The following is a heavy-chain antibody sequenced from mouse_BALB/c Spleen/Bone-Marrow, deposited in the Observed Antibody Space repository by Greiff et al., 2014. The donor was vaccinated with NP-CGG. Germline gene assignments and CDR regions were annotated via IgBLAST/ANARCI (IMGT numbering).Heavy chain of an antibody. J-gene: IGHJ2*01. CDR2: IDPANGNT. CDR1: GFNIKDTY. D-gene: IGHD1-1*01. CDR3: ARYYYGSSYFDH. V-gene: IGHV14-3*02. Sequence: VQLQQSGAELVKPGASVKLSCTASGFNIKDTYMHWVKQRPEQGLEWIGRIDPANGNTKYDPKFQGKATITADTSSNTAYLQLSSLTSEDTAVYYCARYYYGSSYFDHWGQGTTLTASS.